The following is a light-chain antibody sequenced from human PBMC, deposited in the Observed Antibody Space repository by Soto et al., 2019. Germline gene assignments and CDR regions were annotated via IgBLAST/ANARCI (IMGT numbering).Light chain of an antibody. Sequence: EIVMTQSPATLSLSPGERDTLSCRASQSSSINLAWYQQKPGQAPRLLIYGASTRATGVPARFSGSGSGTEFTPTISSLQSEDFAVYYCQQYNNWPPYTFGQGTKLEI. CDR1: QSSSIN. V-gene: IGKV3-15*01. J-gene: IGKJ2*01. CDR2: GAS. CDR3: QQYNNWPPYT.